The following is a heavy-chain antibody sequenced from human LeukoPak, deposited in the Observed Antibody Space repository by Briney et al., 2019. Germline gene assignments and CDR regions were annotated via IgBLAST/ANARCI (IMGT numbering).Heavy chain of an antibody. J-gene: IGHJ5*02. D-gene: IGHD3-9*01. CDR3: ARDRSLRYFDWLLDWFDP. V-gene: IGHV1-2*02. Sequence: VASVKVSCKASGYIFNGYYIHWVRQAPGQGLEWMGWINPNSGGTNYAQKFQGRVTMTRDTSISTAYMEMSRLRYDDTAVYYCARDRSLRYFDWLLDWFDPWGQGTLVTVSS. CDR2: INPNSGGT. CDR1: GYIFNGYY.